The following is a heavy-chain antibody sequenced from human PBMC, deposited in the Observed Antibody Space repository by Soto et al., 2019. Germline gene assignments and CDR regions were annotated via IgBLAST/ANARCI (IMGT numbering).Heavy chain of an antibody. CDR2: FDPEDGET. J-gene: IGHJ6*02. Sequence: ASVKVSCKVSGYTLTELSMHWVRQAPGKGLEWMGGFDPEDGETIYAQKFQGRVTMTRDTSTSTVYMELSSLRSEDTAVYYCARDADYPGDYGMDVWGQGTTVTVSS. CDR1: GYTLTELS. V-gene: IGHV1-24*01. CDR3: ARDADYPGDYGMDV. D-gene: IGHD4-17*01.